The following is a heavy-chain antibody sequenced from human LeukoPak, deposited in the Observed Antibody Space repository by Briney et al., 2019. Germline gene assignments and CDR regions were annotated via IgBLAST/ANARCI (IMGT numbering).Heavy chain of an antibody. Sequence: ASVKVSCKASGYTFTSYGISWVRQAPGQGLEWMGWISAYNGNTNYAQKLQGRVTMTTDTSTSTAYMELSSLRSEDTAVYYCAREGGDYYDSSGYSHFDYWGQGTLVTVSS. V-gene: IGHV1-18*01. CDR1: GYTFTSYG. CDR3: AREGGDYYDSSGYSHFDY. J-gene: IGHJ4*02. CDR2: ISAYNGNT. D-gene: IGHD3-22*01.